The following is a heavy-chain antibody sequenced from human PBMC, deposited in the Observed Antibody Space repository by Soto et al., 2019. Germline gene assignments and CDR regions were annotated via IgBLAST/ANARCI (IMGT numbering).Heavy chain of an antibody. CDR1: GFTFSSYG. J-gene: IGHJ6*02. CDR2: IWYDGSNK. Sequence: QVQLVESGGGVVQPGRSLRLSCAASGFTFSSYGMHWVRQAPGKGLEWVAVIWYDGSNKYYADSVKGRFTISRDNSKNTLYLQMNSLIAEDTAVYYCARELRGYCYFAYYGMDVWGQGTTVTVSS. CDR3: ARELRGYCYFAYYGMDV. V-gene: IGHV3-33*01. D-gene: IGHD5-18*01.